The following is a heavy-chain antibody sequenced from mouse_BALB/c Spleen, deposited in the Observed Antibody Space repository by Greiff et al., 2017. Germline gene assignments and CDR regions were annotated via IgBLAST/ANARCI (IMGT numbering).Heavy chain of an antibody. CDR2: IFPGSGNT. V-gene: IGHV1-66*01. CDR1: GYSFTSYY. Sequence: VQLQQSGPELVKPGASVKISCKASGYSFTSYYIHWVKQRPGQGLEWIGWIFPGSGNTKYNEKFKGKATLTADTSSSTAYMQLSSLTSEDSAVYFCARGKITSAMDYWGQGTSVTVSS. D-gene: IGHD2-4*01. CDR3: ARGKITSAMDY. J-gene: IGHJ4*01.